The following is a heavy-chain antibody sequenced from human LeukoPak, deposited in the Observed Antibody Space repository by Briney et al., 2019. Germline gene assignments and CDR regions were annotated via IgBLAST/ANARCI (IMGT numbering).Heavy chain of an antibody. J-gene: IGHJ4*02. D-gene: IGHD3-10*01. CDR2: IYTSGST. V-gene: IGHV4-61*02. CDR1: GGSISSGSYY. Sequence: SQTLSLTCTVSGGSISSGSYYWSWIRQPAGKGLEWIGRIYTSGSTNYNPSLKSRVTISVDTSKNQFSLKLSSVTAADTAVYYCARETELLTYYFDYWGQGTLVTVSS. CDR3: ARETELLTYYFDY.